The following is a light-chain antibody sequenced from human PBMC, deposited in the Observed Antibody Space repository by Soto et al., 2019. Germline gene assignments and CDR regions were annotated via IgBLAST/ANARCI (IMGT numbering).Light chain of an antibody. J-gene: IGLJ1*01. CDR1: SSDVGGYNY. V-gene: IGLV2-14*01. CDR2: EVS. Sequence: QSALTQPPSASGSPGQSVTISCTGTSSDVGGYNYVSWYQQHPGKAPKLMIYEVSNRPSWVSDRFSGSKSDNTASLTISGLQAEDEADYYCSSYTTSGTLYVFGTGTKLTVL. CDR3: SSYTTSGTLYV.